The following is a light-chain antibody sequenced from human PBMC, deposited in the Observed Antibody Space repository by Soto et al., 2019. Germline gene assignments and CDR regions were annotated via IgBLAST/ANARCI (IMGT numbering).Light chain of an antibody. J-gene: IGKJ3*01. CDR1: QSVSSN. CDR3: QQYNYWPPS. CDR2: GTS. Sequence: EVEMTQSPATLSVSPGERATLSCRASQSVSSNLAWYQQKPGQAPRLLIHGTSTRATGVPARFSGSGSGTESTLIISSLQSEDFAVYYCQQYNYWPPSFGPGTKVDIK. V-gene: IGKV3-15*01.